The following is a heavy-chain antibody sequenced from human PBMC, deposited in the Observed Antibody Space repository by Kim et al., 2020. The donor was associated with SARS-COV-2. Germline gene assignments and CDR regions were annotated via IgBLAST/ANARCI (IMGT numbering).Heavy chain of an antibody. CDR3: VTQLPDGWFDP. Sequence: TDYNPSLKSRVTMSVDTSKNQFSLRLTSVTAADTAVYYCVTQLPDGWFDPWGQGTLVTVSS. D-gene: IGHD2-2*01. V-gene: IGHV4-31*02. CDR2: T. J-gene: IGHJ5*02.